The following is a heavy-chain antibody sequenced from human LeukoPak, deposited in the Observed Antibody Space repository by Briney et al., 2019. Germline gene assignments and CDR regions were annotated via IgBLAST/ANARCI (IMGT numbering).Heavy chain of an antibody. CDR3: ARDEGYCSSTSCYSDY. D-gene: IGHD2-2*01. V-gene: IGHV3-21*01. J-gene: IGHJ4*02. CDR2: ISSSSSYI. CDR1: GFTFSIYS. Sequence: GGALRLSFAASGFTFSIYSMNWVRQAPGKGVEWVSSISSSSSYIYYADSVKSRFTISRDNAKNSLYLQMNSLRAEDTAVYYCARDEGYCSSTSCYSDYWGQGTLVTVPS.